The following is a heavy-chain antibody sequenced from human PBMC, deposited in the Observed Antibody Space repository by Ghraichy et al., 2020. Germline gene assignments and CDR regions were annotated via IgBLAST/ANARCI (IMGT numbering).Heavy chain of an antibody. Sequence: ESLNISCTVSGGSISSYYWSWIRQPPGKGLEWIGYIYYSGSTNYNPSLKSRVTISVDTSKNQFFLKLSSVTAADTAVYYCARLGSPYYYDSSGRLYYFDYWGQGTLVTVSS. CDR1: GGSISSYY. V-gene: IGHV4-59*08. CDR2: IYYSGST. CDR3: ARLGSPYYYDSSGRLYYFDY. J-gene: IGHJ4*02. D-gene: IGHD3-22*01.